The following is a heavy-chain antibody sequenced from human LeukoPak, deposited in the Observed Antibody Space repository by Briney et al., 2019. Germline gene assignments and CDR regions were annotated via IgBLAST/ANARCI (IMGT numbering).Heavy chain of an antibody. Sequence: GGSLRLSCAASGFTFSNYAMNWVRQAPGKGLEWVSVIYSGGSTYYADSVKGRFTISRDNSKNTLYLQMNSLRAEDTAVYYCARAPVNWGQGTLVTVSS. CDR3: ARAPVN. J-gene: IGHJ4*02. D-gene: IGHD3-10*01. CDR1: GFTFSNYA. CDR2: IYSGGST. V-gene: IGHV3-66*01.